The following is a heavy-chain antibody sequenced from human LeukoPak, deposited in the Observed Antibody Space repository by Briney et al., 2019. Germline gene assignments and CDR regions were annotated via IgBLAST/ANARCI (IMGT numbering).Heavy chain of an antibody. Sequence: PSETLSLTCVVYGGSFSGYYWSWIRQPPGKGLEWIGEINHSGSTNYNPSLKSRVTISVDTSKNQFSLKLSSVTAADTAVYYCARGLTHLGYCSSTSCRKKYYFDYWGQGTLVTVSS. V-gene: IGHV4-34*01. CDR1: GGSFSGYY. J-gene: IGHJ4*02. D-gene: IGHD2-2*01. CDR3: ARGLTHLGYCSSTSCRKKYYFDY. CDR2: INHSGST.